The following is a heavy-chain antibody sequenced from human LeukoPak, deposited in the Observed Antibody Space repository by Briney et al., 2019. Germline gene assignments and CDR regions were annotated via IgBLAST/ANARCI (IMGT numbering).Heavy chain of an antibody. CDR1: GGSISSYY. CDR3: ATSVKYCSGGSCYSEAFDI. V-gene: IGHV4-59*01. Sequence: SETLSLTCTVSGGSISSYYWSWIRQPPGKGLERIGYIYYSGSTNYNPSLKSRVTISVDTSKNQFSLKLSSVTAADTAVYYCATSVKYCSGGSCYSEAFDIWGQGTMVTVSS. CDR2: IYYSGST. J-gene: IGHJ3*02. D-gene: IGHD2-15*01.